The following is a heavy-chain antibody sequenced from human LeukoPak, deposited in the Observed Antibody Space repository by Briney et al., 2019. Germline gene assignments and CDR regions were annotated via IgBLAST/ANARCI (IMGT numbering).Heavy chain of an antibody. CDR2: IYTSGGT. D-gene: IGHD3/OR15-3a*01. CDR1: GGSISSGSYY. V-gene: IGHV4-61*02. CDR3: ASGWTSQGWFDP. Sequence: SQTLSLTCTVSGGSISSGSYYWSWIRQPAGKGLEWIGRIYTSGGTNYNPSLKSRVTISVDTSKNQFSLKLSSVTAADTAVYYCASGWTSQGWFDPWGQGTLVTVSS. J-gene: IGHJ5*02.